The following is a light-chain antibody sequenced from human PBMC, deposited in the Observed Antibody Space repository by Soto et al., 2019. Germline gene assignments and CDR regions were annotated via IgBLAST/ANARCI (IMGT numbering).Light chain of an antibody. CDR2: AVS. Sequence: DIPMTQSPSSVSASVGDRVTITCRASQGIYNWLAWYQQKPGKAPKLLISAVSNLQSGVPSRFSGSGYGTDFTLTISSLQPEDFATYYCQQANTFPLTRGPGTKVDIK. J-gene: IGKJ3*01. CDR1: QGIYNW. V-gene: IGKV1D-12*01. CDR3: QQANTFPLT.